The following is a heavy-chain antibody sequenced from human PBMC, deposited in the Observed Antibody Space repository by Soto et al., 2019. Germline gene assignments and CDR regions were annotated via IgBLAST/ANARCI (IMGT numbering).Heavy chain of an antibody. CDR2: IDPIDSYT. Sequence: HXEPQMICWRGWGYKFSSYWVSCVRQMPGNGLEGMGRIDPIDSYTNYSPSFQGHVTISAEKSISTAYLQWSSLKAADTAMYYCARRYCSSASCPRNYYGMDVWGQGTTVTVSS. CDR3: ARRYCSSASCPRNYYGMDV. D-gene: IGHD2-2*01. V-gene: IGHV5-10-1*01. J-gene: IGHJ6*02. CDR1: GYKFSSYW.